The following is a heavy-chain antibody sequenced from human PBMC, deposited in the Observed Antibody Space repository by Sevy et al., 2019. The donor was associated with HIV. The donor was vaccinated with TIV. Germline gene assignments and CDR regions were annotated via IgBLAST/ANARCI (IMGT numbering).Heavy chain of an antibody. D-gene: IGHD3-10*01. J-gene: IGHJ4*02. V-gene: IGHV3-30-3*01. Sequence: GGSLRLSCAASGFTFSSYAMHWVRQAPGKGLEWVAVISYDGSNKYYEDSVKGRFTMSRDNSKNTLYLQMNSLRAEDTAVYYCARAYYYGSGSYPKGDYWGQGTLVTVSS. CDR2: ISYDGSNK. CDR3: ARAYYYGSGSYPKGDY. CDR1: GFTFSSYA.